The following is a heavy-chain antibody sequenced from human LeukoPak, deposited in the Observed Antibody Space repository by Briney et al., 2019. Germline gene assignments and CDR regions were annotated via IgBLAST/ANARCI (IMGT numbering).Heavy chain of an antibody. CDR1: GGSFSGYY. J-gene: IGHJ4*02. V-gene: IGHV4-34*01. D-gene: IGHD3-3*01. CDR2: INHSGST. CDR3: ARTTTRGYDFWSGFRALGGFDY. Sequence: PSETLSLTCAVYGGSFSGYYWSWIRQPPGKGLECIGEINHSGSTNYNPSLKSRVTISVDTSKNQFSLKLSSVTAADTAVYYCARTTTRGYDFWSGFRALGGFDYWGQGTLVTVSS.